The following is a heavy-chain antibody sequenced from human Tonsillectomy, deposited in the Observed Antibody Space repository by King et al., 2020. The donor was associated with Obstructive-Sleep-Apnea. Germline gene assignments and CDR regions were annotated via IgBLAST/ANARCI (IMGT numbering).Heavy chain of an antibody. CDR3: ARDLGQRGYSGYDSGIVDL. D-gene: IGHD5-12*01. V-gene: IGHV1-2*02. Sequence: VQLVESGAEVKKPGASVKVSCKASGYTFTGYYMHWVRQAPGQGLEWMGWINPNSGGTNYAQKFQGRVTMTRDTSISTAYMELSRLRSDDTAVYYCARDLGQRGYSGYDSGIVDLWGRGTLVTVSS. CDR2: INPNSGGT. CDR1: GYTFTGYY. J-gene: IGHJ2*01.